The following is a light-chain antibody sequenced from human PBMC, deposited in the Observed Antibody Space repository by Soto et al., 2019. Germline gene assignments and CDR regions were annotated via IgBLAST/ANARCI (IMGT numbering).Light chain of an antibody. CDR1: SSDIGGYDY. CDR2: EVS. CDR3: CSYTSSNTRM. J-gene: IGLJ3*02. V-gene: IGLV2-14*03. Sequence: QSAPTKPASVSGSPGQSITISCTGTSSDIGGYDYVSWYQQHPGKAPKLMIYEVSNRPSGVSNRFSGSKSGYTASLTISGLQAEDEADYYCCSYTSSNTRMFGGGTKLTVL.